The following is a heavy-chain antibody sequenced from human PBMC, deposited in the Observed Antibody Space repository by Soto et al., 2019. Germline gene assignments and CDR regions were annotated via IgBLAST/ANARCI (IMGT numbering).Heavy chain of an antibody. CDR3: ARNSAYDYDYGMDV. D-gene: IGHD5-12*01. J-gene: IGHJ6*02. V-gene: IGHV3-30-3*01. CDR1: GFTFSSYA. Sequence: QVQLVESGGGVVQPGRSMRLSCAASGFTFSSYAMHWVRQAPGKGLEWVAVISYDGSNKYYADSVKGRFTISRDNSKNTLYLQMNSLRAEDTAVYHCARNSAYDYDYGMDVWGQGTTVTVSS. CDR2: ISYDGSNK.